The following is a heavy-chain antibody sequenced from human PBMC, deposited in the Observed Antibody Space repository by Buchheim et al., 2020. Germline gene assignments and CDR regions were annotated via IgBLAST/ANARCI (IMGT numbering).Heavy chain of an antibody. CDR2: IFYSGNT. CDR3: ARGSGNSWHLLH. D-gene: IGHD6-13*01. CDR1: GGSISSDY. Sequence: QGQLQESGPGPVKPSETLSLTCTVSGGSISSDYWSWIRQSPGKGLEWIGCIFYSGNTHYNPSLKSRVTISSDKSKNQFSLKLNSVTAADTAVYYCARGSGNSWHLLHWGQGTL. J-gene: IGHJ1*01. V-gene: IGHV4-59*01.